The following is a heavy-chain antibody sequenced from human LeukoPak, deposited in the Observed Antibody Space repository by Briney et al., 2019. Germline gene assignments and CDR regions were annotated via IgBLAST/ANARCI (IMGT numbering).Heavy chain of an antibody. V-gene: IGHV3-23*01. Sequence: SGGSLRLSCSGSGFTFSIYAMNWVRQAPGKGLEWVSAISISGDRTYYAHSVKGRFTISRDNSKNTVYLQMNSLRAEDTAVYYCANEIRPNDYWGQGTLVTVSS. CDR2: ISISGDRT. D-gene: IGHD4-17*01. CDR1: GFTFSIYA. J-gene: IGHJ4*02. CDR3: ANEIRPNDY.